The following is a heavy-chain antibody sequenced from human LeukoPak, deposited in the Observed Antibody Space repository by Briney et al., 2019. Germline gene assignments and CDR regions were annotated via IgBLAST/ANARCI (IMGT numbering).Heavy chain of an antibody. CDR3: ARVEGYCSSTSCYELIDY. J-gene: IGHJ4*02. CDR1: GGSISSYY. Sequence: PSETLSLTCTVSGGSISSYYWSWIRQPPGKGLEWIGYIYYSGSTNYNPSLKSRVTISVDTSKNQFYLKLSSVTAADTAVYYCARVEGYCSSTSCYELIDYWGQGTLVTVSS. V-gene: IGHV4-59*01. CDR2: IYYSGST. D-gene: IGHD2-2*01.